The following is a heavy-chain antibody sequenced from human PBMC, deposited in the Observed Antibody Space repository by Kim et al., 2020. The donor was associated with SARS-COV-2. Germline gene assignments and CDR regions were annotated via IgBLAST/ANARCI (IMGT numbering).Heavy chain of an antibody. D-gene: IGHD6-13*01. Sequence: GESLKISCKGSGYSFTSYWISWVRQMPGKGLEWMGRIDPSDSYTNYSPSFQGHVTISADKSISTAYLQWSSLKASDTAMYYCARPIAAAPGSYYYYGMDVWGQGTTVTVSS. V-gene: IGHV5-10-1*01. CDR2: IDPSDSYT. J-gene: IGHJ6*01. CDR3: ARPIAAAPGSYYYYGMDV. CDR1: GYSFTSYW.